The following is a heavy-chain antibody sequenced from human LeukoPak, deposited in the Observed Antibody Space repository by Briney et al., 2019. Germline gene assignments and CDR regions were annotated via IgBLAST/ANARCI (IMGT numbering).Heavy chain of an antibody. CDR2: ISGSGGST. Sequence: GGSLRLSCAASGFTFSSYAMSWVRQAPGKGLEWASAISGSGGSTYYADSVKGRFTISRDNSKNTLYLQMNSLRAEDTAVYYCANPSVYDSSGYYYQPADYWGQGTLVTVSS. V-gene: IGHV3-23*01. D-gene: IGHD3-22*01. CDR1: GFTFSSYA. J-gene: IGHJ4*02. CDR3: ANPSVYDSSGYYYQPADY.